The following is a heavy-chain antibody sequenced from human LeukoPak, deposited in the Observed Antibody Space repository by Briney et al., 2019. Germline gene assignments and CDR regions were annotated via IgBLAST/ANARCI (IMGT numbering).Heavy chain of an antibody. Sequence: PGGSLRLSCAASGFTFSSYAMSWVRQAPGKGLEWVSAISGSGGSTYYADSVKGRFTISRDNSKNTLYLQMNSLRAEDTAVYYCAKVIAAAGTYYYYYMDVWGKGTTVTVSS. CDR3: AKVIAAAGTYYYYYMDV. CDR2: ISGSGGST. D-gene: IGHD6-13*01. V-gene: IGHV3-23*01. CDR1: GFTFSSYA. J-gene: IGHJ6*03.